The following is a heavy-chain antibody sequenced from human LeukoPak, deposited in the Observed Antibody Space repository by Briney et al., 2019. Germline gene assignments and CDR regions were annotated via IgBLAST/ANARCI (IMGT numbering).Heavy chain of an antibody. CDR1: GFTFSSYA. CDR3: ARSNYGSGSYMYYGLDV. Sequence: PGGSLRLSCAASGFTFSSYAMSWVRQAPGKGLEWVSIIYSGGNTYYADSVKGRFTISRDNPKNTLDLQMNSLRAEDTAVYYCARSNYGSGSYMYYGLDVWGQGTTVTVSS. J-gene: IGHJ6*02. V-gene: IGHV3-66*01. D-gene: IGHD3-10*01. CDR2: IYSGGNT.